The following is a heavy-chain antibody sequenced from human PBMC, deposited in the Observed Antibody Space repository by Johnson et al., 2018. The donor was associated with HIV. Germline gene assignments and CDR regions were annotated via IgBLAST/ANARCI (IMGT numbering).Heavy chain of an antibody. CDR3: ARDAPDSGSYHAFDI. CDR1: GFTISSYA. Sequence: QVQLVESGGGVVQPVRSLRLSCAASGFTISSYAMHWVRQAPGKGLEWVAVISYDGSNKYYADSVKGRFTISRDNSKNTLYLQMNSLRAEDTAGYYGARDAPDSGSYHAFDIWGQGTMVTVSS. CDR2: ISYDGSNK. V-gene: IGHV3-30*04. D-gene: IGHD1-26*01. J-gene: IGHJ3*02.